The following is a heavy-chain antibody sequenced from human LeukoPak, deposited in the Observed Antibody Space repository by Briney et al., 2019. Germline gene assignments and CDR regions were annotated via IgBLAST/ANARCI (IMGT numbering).Heavy chain of an antibody. CDR2: IWYDGSKK. CDR1: GFTFRSYG. V-gene: IGHV3-33*01. Sequence: GGSLTLSCAASGFTFRSYGMHWVRQAPGKGLEWVAVIWYDGSKKFYADSVKGRLTISRDNSKNTVYLQMNSLRAEDTAVYYCARSSTEAVFDYWGQGTLVAVSS. CDR3: ARSSTEAVFDY. D-gene: IGHD6-6*01. J-gene: IGHJ4*02.